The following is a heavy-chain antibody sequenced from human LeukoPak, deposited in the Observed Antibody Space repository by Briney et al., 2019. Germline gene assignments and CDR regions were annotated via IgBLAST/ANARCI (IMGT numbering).Heavy chain of an antibody. D-gene: IGHD6-19*01. CDR2: INTDGTVT. V-gene: IGHV3-74*01. Sequence: PGGSLRLSCAASGFTFSKYWMLWVRQAPGKGLESASRINTDGTVTTYADSVKGRFTVSRDNADNTMFLQMNSVRDKDTAVYYCATKQWLAPPPDSWGQGTPVTVSS. J-gene: IGHJ4*02. CDR1: GFTFSKYW. CDR3: ATKQWLAPPPDS.